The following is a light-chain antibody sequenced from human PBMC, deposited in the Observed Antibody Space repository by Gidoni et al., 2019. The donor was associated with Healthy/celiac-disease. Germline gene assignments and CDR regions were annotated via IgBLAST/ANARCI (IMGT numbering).Light chain of an antibody. CDR2: SNN. Sequence: QSVLTQPPSASGTPGQRVTISCSGSSYNIGSNTVNWYQQLPGTAPKLIIYSNNQRPSGVPDRFSGSKSGTSASLAISGLQSEDEADYYCAAWDDSLNGWVFGGGTKLTVL. V-gene: IGLV1-44*01. J-gene: IGLJ3*02. CDR1: SYNIGSNT. CDR3: AAWDDSLNGWV.